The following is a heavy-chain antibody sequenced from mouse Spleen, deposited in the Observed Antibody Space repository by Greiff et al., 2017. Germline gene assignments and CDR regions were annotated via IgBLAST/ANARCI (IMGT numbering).Heavy chain of an antibody. V-gene: IGHV1-59*01. CDR2: IDPSDSYT. CDR3: ARLGRHYYAMDY. J-gene: IGHJ4*01. CDR1: GYTFTSYW. D-gene: IGHD4-1*01. Sequence: QVQLQQPGAELVRPGTSVKLSCKASGYTFTSYWMHWVKQRPGQGLEWIGVIDPSDSYTNYNQKFKGKATLTVDTSSSTAYMQLSSLTSEDSAVYYCARLGRHYYAMDYWGQGTSVTVSS.